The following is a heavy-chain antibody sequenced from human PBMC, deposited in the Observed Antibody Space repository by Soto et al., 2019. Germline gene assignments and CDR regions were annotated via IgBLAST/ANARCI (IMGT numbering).Heavy chain of an antibody. CDR2: IYYSGST. J-gene: IGHJ1*01. D-gene: IGHD3-10*01. CDR1: GGSISSGGFS. Sequence: QLQLQESGSGLVKPSQTLSLTCAVSGGSISSGGFSWSWIRQPPGKGLEWIGYIYYSGSTYYNPSLKSRVTMSVDRSKNQFSLKLSSVTAADTAVYYCARGEGSGSYFQHWGQGTLVTVSS. V-gene: IGHV4-30-2*01. CDR3: ARGEGSGSYFQH.